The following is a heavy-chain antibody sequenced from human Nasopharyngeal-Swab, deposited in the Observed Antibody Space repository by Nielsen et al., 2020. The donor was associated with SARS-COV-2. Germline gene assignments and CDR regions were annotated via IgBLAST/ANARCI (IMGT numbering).Heavy chain of an antibody. Sequence: GGSLRLSCAASGFSFNNYAMSWIRQAPGRGLEWVSLIYSGGSTTFYADSVKGRFTISRDNSRNTLYLQMNSLRAEDTAIYYCAKDIGYCGDSRDCVDPWGQGTLVTVSS. CDR1: GFSFNNYA. CDR3: AKDIGYCGDSRDCVDP. J-gene: IGHJ5*02. D-gene: IGHD2-15*01. CDR2: IYSGGSTT. V-gene: IGHV3-23*03.